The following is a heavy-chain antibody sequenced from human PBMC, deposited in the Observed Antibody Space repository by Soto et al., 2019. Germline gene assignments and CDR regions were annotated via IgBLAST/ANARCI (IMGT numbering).Heavy chain of an antibody. J-gene: IGHJ4*02. D-gene: IGHD3-10*01. V-gene: IGHV1-24*01. CDR1: GYTLTELS. CDR2: FDPEDGET. Sequence: ASVKFSCKVSGYTLTELSMHWVRQAPGKGLEWMGGFDPEDGETIYSQKFQGRVTMTEDTSTDTAYMELSSLRSEDTAVYYCARGLLWFGEPQFDYWGQGTLVTVSS. CDR3: ARGLLWFGEPQFDY.